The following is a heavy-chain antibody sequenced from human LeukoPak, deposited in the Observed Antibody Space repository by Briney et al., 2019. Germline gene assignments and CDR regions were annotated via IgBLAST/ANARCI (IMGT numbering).Heavy chain of an antibody. CDR2: IYYSGST. CDR1: GGSISSSSYY. Sequence: SETLSLTCTVSGGSISSSSYYWSWIRQPPGKGLEWIGYIYYSGSTNYNPSLKSRVTISVDTSKNQFSLKLSSVTAADTAVYYCARDYVDTATRRLDYYYYMDVWGKGTTVTISS. J-gene: IGHJ6*03. V-gene: IGHV4-61*01. CDR3: ARDYVDTATRRLDYYYYMDV. D-gene: IGHD5-18*01.